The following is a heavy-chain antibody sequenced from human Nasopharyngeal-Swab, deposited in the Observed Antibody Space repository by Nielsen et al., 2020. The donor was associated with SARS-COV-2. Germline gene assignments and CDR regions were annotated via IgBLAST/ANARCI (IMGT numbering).Heavy chain of an antibody. V-gene: IGHV3-7*01. Sequence: WIRQPPGKGLEWVANIKQDGSEKYYVDSVKGRFTTSRDNAKNSLYLQMNSLRAEDTAVYYCSRGDRSSGYWGQGTLVTVSS. D-gene: IGHD5/OR15-5a*01. J-gene: IGHJ4*02. CDR2: IKQDGSEK. CDR3: SRGDRSSGY.